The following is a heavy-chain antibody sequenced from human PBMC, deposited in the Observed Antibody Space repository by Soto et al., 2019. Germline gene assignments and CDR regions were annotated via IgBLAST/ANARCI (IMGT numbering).Heavy chain of an antibody. Sequence: GGSLRLSCAASGFTFSNYGMHWVRQAPGKGLEWVAVIWYDGSNKYYADSVKGRFTISRDNSKNTLSLQMNSLRAEDTAVYYCARGFPTVPTWLLFDSWGQGALVTVSS. J-gene: IGHJ4*02. D-gene: IGHD4-17*01. V-gene: IGHV3-33*01. CDR1: GFTFSNYG. CDR2: IWYDGSNK. CDR3: ARGFPTVPTWLLFDS.